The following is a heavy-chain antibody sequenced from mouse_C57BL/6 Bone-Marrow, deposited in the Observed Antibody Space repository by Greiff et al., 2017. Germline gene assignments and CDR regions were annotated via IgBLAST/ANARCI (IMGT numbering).Heavy chain of an antibody. D-gene: IGHD1-1*01. CDR3: ATLRPVATGRYAMDY. CDR1: GYTFTSYW. Sequence: QVQLQQPGAELVKPGASVKVSCKASGYTFTSYWMHWVKQRPGQGLEWIGRIHPSDSDTNYNPKFKGKAILTVDKSSSTTYMQLSSLTSEDSAVYYCATLRPVATGRYAMDYWGQGTSVTVSA. J-gene: IGHJ4*01. V-gene: IGHV1-74*01. CDR2: IHPSDSDT.